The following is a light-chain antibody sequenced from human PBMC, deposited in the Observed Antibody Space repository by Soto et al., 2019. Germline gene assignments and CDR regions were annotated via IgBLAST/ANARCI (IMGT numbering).Light chain of an antibody. V-gene: IGLV1-40*01. Sequence: QSVLTQPPSVSGAPGQRVTISCTGSNSNIGASYDVHWYRQLPGTAPKLLISGNSNRPSGVPDRFSASKSGISASLAITGLQAEDEADYYCQSFDNILSGRVFGGGTKLTVL. CDR1: NSNIGASYD. CDR3: QSFDNILSGRV. CDR2: GNS. J-gene: IGLJ3*02.